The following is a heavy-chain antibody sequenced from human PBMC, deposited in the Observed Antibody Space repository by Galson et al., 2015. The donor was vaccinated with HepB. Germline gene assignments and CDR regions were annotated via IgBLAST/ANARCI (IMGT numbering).Heavy chain of an antibody. CDR1: GFTFSSYA. J-gene: IGHJ4*02. V-gene: IGHV3-23*01. CDR3: AKRDLGPRRHFDY. D-gene: IGHD2-21*01. Sequence: SLRLSCAASGFTFSSYAMSWVRQAPGKGLEWVSGISDSGSAYDADSMKGRFTISRDNSKNTLYLQMNSLRAEDTAAYYCAKRDLGPRRHFDYWGQGTLVIVSS. CDR2: ISDSGSA.